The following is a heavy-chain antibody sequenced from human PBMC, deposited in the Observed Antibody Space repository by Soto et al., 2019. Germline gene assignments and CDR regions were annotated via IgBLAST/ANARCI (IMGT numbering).Heavy chain of an antibody. V-gene: IGHV1-69*08. CDR2: IIPILGIA. CDR3: ARDWYWGYCSSTSCYSWFDP. D-gene: IGHD2-2*01. Sequence: QVQLVQSGAEVKKPGSSVKVSCKASGGTFSSYTISWVRQAPGQGLEWMGRIIPILGIANYAQKVQGRDTITADKSTSTAYMELSSLRSEDTAVYYCARDWYWGYCSSTSCYSWFDPWGQGTLVTVYS. J-gene: IGHJ5*02. CDR1: GGTFSSYT.